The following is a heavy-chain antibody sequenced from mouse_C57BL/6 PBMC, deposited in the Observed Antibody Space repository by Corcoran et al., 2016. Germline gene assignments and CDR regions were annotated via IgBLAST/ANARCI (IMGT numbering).Heavy chain of an antibody. CDR3: ANGYDGGPYAMDY. D-gene: IGHD2-2*01. V-gene: IGHV1-26*01. CDR1: GYTFTDYY. Sequence: EVQLQQSGPELVKPGASVKISCKASGYTFTDYYMNWVKQSHGKSLEWIGDINPNNGGTSYNQKFKGKATLTVDKSSSTAYMELRNLTSEDSAVYYCANGYDGGPYAMDYWGQGTSVTVSS. J-gene: IGHJ4*01. CDR2: INPNNGGT.